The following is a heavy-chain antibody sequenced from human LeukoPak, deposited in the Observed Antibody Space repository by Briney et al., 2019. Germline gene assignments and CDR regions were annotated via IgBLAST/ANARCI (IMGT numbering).Heavy chain of an antibody. CDR3: AAIPMTTVTYYYYYGMDV. D-gene: IGHD4-17*01. Sequence: SQTLSLTCTVSGGSISSGGYYWSWIRQHPGKGLEWIGYIYYSGSTNYNPSLKSRVTISVDTSKNQFSLKLSSVTAADTAVYYCAAIPMTTVTYYYYYGMDVWGQGTTVTVSS. CDR1: GGSISSGGYY. J-gene: IGHJ6*02. V-gene: IGHV4-31*03. CDR2: IYYSGST.